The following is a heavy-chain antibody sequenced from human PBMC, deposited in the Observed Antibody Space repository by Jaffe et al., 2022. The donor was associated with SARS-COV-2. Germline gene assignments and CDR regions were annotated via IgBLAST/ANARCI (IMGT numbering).Heavy chain of an antibody. CDR3: ARDLMRIQLWLVDYYGMDV. V-gene: IGHV1-46*01. CDR2: INPSGGST. J-gene: IGHJ6*02. Sequence: QVQLVQSGAEVKKPGASVKVSCKASGYTFTSYYMHWVRQAPGQGLEWMGIINPSGGSTSYAQKFQGRVTMTRDTSTSTVYMELSSLRSEDTAVYYCARDLMRIQLWLVDYYGMDVWGQGTTVTVSS. CDR1: GYTFTSYY. D-gene: IGHD5-18*01.